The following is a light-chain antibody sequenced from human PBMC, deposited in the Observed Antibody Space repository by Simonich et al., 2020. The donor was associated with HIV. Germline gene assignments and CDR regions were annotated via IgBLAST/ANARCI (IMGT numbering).Light chain of an antibody. J-gene: IGKJ3*01. CDR3: QQRFNWPDT. Sequence: EIVLTQSPATLSLSPGERATLSCRASQSVSSYLAWYQQKPGQAPRLHIYDASNRATGIPARFSGSGSGTDFTLTISSLEPEDFAVYYCQQRFNWPDTFGPGTKVDIK. CDR2: DAS. V-gene: IGKV3-11*01. CDR1: QSVSSY.